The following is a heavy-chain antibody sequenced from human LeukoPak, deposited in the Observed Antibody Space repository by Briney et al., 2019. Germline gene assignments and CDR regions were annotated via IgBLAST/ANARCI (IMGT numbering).Heavy chain of an antibody. CDR3: AILSRTTQLDY. V-gene: IGHV4-30-4*08. Sequence: PSQTLSLTCTVSGGSISSGDYYWSWIRQPPGKGLEWIGEINHSGSTNYNPSLKSRVTISVDTSKNQFSLKLSSVTAADTAVYYCAILSRTTQLDYWGQGTLVTVSS. CDR2: INHSGST. J-gene: IGHJ4*02. CDR1: GGSISSGDYY. D-gene: IGHD4-11*01.